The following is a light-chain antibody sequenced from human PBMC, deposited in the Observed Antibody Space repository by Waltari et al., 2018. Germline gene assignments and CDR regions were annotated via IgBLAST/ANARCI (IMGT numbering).Light chain of an antibody. V-gene: IGKV1-39*01. Sequence: DIQMTQSPSSLSASVGDRVTITCRASQSISSYLNWYQQKPGKAPKLLIYAASSFQSGVPSRFSGSGSGTDFTLTISSLQPEDFATYYCQQSYSTRLFTFGPGTKVDIK. CDR1: QSISSY. CDR3: QQSYSTRLFT. J-gene: IGKJ3*01. CDR2: AAS.